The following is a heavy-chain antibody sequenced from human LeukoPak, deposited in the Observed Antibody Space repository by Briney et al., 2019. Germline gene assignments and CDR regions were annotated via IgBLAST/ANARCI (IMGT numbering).Heavy chain of an antibody. CDR2: ISYDGSNK. J-gene: IGHJ4*02. V-gene: IGHV3-30-3*01. CDR3: ARGGVADSCYSY. CDR1: GFTFSSYA. Sequence: GGSLRLSCVVSGFTFSSYAMHWVRQAPGKGLEWVAVISYDGSNKYYADSVKGRFTISRDNSKNTLYLQMNSLRAEDTAVYYCARGGVADSCYSYWGQGTLVTVSS. D-gene: IGHD2-15*01.